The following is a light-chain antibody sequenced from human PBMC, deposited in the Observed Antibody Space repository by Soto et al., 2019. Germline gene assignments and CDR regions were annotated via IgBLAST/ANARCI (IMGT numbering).Light chain of an antibody. CDR2: DAS. CDR3: QQRSSWPLT. V-gene: IGKV3-11*01. J-gene: IGKJ4*01. CDR1: QSVKSL. Sequence: EIVLTQSPATLSLSPGERASLSYSASQSVKSLLGWYQQRPGQAPRLVIYDASYRATGIPARFSGSGWGTDFTLTISSLEPEDFGVYYCQQRSSWPLTFGGGTKVVI.